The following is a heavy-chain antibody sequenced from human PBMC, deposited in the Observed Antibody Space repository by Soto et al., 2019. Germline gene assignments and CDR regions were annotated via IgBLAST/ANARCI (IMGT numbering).Heavy chain of an antibody. J-gene: IGHJ6*02. Sequence: QVQLVQSGAEVKKPGASVKVSCKASGHTFTSYYMHWVRQAPGQGLEWIGIINLSAGSTSYAQKVQSQGTITRDKSKSTVYLDMSSLRSEDKAVYYCASRHPDILPTYSYSMDVWGQGTKGTVSS. CDR2: INLSAGST. CDR3: ASRHPDILPTYSYSMDV. CDR1: GHTFTSYY. V-gene: IGHV1-46*01. D-gene: IGHD3-9*01.